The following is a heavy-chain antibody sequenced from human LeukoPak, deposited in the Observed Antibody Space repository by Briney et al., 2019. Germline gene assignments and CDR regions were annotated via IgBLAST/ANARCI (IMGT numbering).Heavy chain of an antibody. CDR1: GFTVSSNY. Sequence: GGSLRLSCAASGFTVSSNYMSWVRQAPGKGLEWVSIIYSGGSTYYADSVKGRFTFSRDNSKNTLYLQMNSLRAEDTAVYYCARELNGYSSSWYDYWGQGTLVTVSS. CDR3: ARELNGYSSSWYDY. CDR2: IYSGGST. V-gene: IGHV3-53*01. J-gene: IGHJ4*02. D-gene: IGHD6-13*01.